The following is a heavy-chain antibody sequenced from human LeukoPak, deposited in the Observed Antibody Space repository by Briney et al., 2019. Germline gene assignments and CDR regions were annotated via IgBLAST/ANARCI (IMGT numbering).Heavy chain of an antibody. J-gene: IGHJ4*02. V-gene: IGHV1-46*01. Sequence: GASVKVSCKASGYTFTSYYMHWVRQAPGQGLEWMGIINPSGGSTSYAQKFQGRVTMTRDMSTSTVYMELSSLRSEDTAVYYCARVGGYYDSSGYPMGLDYWGQGTLVTVSS. CDR3: ARVGGYYDSSGYPMGLDY. D-gene: IGHD3-22*01. CDR1: GYTFTSYY. CDR2: INPSGGST.